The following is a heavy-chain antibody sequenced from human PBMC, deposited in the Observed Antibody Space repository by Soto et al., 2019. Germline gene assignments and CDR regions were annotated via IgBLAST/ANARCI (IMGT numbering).Heavy chain of an antibody. V-gene: IGHV3-48*01. CDR3: AREHSTRAGY. CDR2: ISSSSSTI. D-gene: IGHD6-13*01. Sequence: GGSLRLSCAASGFTFSSYSMNWVRQAPGKGLEWVSYISSSSSTIYYADSVKGRFTISRDNAKNSLYLQMNSLRAEDTAVYYCAREHSTRAGYWGQGTLVTVSS. CDR1: GFTFSSYS. J-gene: IGHJ4*02.